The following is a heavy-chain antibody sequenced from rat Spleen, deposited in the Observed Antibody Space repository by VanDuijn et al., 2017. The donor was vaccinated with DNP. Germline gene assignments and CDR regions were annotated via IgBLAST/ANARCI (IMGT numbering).Heavy chain of an antibody. CDR1: GYSITSTYR. J-gene: IGHJ2*01. CDR2: INNAGTT. V-gene: IGHV3-3*01. CDR3: AREEAYYGYNYLDY. Sequence: EVQLQESGPGLVKPSQSLSLTCSVTGYSITSTYRWNWIRKFPGNKLEWMGYINNAGTTYYNPSLKSRISITRDTSKNQLFLQLNSVTTEETATYYCAREEAYYGYNYLDYWGQGVMVTVSS. D-gene: IGHD1-9*01.